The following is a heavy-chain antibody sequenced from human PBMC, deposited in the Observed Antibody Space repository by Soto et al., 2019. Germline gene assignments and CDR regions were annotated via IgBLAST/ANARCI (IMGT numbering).Heavy chain of an antibody. CDR3: ALSWYSYYFDL. CDR2: IWYDGSDK. D-gene: IGHD1-1*01. Sequence: PGGSLRLSCAASGFTFSSYEMNWVRQAPGKGLEWVAVIWYDGSDKYYADSVKGRFTISRDNSKNTLYLQMNSLRAEDTAVYYCALSWYSYYFDLWGQGTLVTVSS. J-gene: IGHJ4*02. CDR1: GFTFSSYE. V-gene: IGHV3-33*08.